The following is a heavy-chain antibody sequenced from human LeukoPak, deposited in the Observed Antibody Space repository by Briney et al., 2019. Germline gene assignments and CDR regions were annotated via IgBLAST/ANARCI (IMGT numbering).Heavy chain of an antibody. V-gene: IGHV1-2*02. Sequence: ASVKVSCKASGYPFTDYYMHWVRQAPGQGLEWMGWINPNSGGTNYAQKFQGRVTMTGDTSISTAYMELSRLRSDDTAVYYCARGRNTMVRNNWFDPWGQGTLVTVSS. D-gene: IGHD3-10*01. J-gene: IGHJ5*02. CDR1: GYPFTDYY. CDR3: ARGRNTMVRNNWFDP. CDR2: INPNSGGT.